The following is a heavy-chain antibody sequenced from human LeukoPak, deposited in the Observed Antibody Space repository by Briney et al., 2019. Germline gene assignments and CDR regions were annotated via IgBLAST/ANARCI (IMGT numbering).Heavy chain of an antibody. Sequence: TGGSLRLSCAASGFTFSSYEMNWVRQAPGKGLGWVSYISSSGSTIYYADSVKGRFTISRDNAKNSLYLQMNSLRAEDTAVYYCAELGITMIGGVWGKGTTVIVSS. V-gene: IGHV3-48*03. D-gene: IGHD3-10*02. CDR1: GFTFSSYE. CDR3: AELGITMIGGV. CDR2: ISSSGSTI. J-gene: IGHJ6*04.